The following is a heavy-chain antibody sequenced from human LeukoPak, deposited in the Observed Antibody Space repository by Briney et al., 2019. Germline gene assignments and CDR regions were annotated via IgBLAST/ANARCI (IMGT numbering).Heavy chain of an antibody. V-gene: IGHV3-23*01. CDR1: GFNFKNYG. D-gene: IGHD3-3*01. J-gene: IGHJ4*02. CDR2: ISGSGGRT. CDR3: AKGEFWSGPSHFEF. Sequence: GRSLRLSCTAFGFNFKNYGMNWVSQAPGKGLEWDSEISGSGGRTYLADSVKGRFTLSRDDSKNTVYLEMNSLRGEDTAVYYCAKGEFWSGPSHFEFWGQGTLVTVSS.